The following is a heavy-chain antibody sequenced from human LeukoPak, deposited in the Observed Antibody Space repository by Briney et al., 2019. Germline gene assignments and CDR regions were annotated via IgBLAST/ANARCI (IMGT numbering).Heavy chain of an antibody. J-gene: IGHJ4*02. Sequence: SGTLSLTCTVSGGSISTGNYYWGWVRQPPGKGLEWIGTIYYSGSTYYNPSLKSRVTISVDTSKNQFSLKLTSVAAADTAVYYCARHYSGWYNFFDFWGQGTLVTVSS. D-gene: IGHD6-19*01. CDR1: GGSISTGNYY. CDR3: ARHYSGWYNFFDF. CDR2: IYYSGST. V-gene: IGHV4-39*01.